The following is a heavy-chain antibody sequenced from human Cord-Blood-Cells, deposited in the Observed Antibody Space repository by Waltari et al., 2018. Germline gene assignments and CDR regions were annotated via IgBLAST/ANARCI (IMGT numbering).Heavy chain of an antibody. J-gene: IGHJ2*01. Sequence: QLQLQESGPGLVKPSETLSLTCPVSGASISSSSYYWGWIRQPPGKGLEWIGSIYYSGSTYYNPSLKSRVTISVDTSKNQFSLKLSSVTAADTAVYYCARRERSGYDYWYFDLWGRGTLVTVSS. CDR3: ARRERSGYDYWYFDL. D-gene: IGHD5-12*01. CDR1: GASISSSSYY. CDR2: IYYSGST. V-gene: IGHV4-39*01.